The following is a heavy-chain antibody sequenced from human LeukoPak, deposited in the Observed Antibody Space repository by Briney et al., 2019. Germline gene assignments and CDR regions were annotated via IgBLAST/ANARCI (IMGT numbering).Heavy chain of an antibody. D-gene: IGHD3-22*01. CDR2: ISWDGGST. CDR3: AKGAYRNYYDSTVGGYYGMDV. Sequence: GGSLRLSCAASGFTFDDYTMHWVRQAPGKGLEWVSLISWDGGSTYYADSVKGRFTISRDNSKNSLYLQMNSLRTEDTALYYCAKGAYRNYYDSTVGGYYGMDVWGQGTTVTVSS. V-gene: IGHV3-43*01. J-gene: IGHJ6*02. CDR1: GFTFDDYT.